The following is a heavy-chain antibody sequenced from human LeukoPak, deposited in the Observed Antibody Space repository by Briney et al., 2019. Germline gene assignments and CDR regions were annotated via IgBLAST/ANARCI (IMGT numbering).Heavy chain of an antibody. CDR3: ARVKRMYNWFDP. CDR2: INAGNGNT. V-gene: IGHV1-3*01. CDR1: GYTFTSYA. J-gene: IGHJ5*02. Sequence: GASVKVSCKASGYTFTSYAMHWVRQAPGQRLEWMGWINAGNGNTKYSQKFQGRVTITRDTSASTAYMELSSLRSEDTAVYYCARVKRMYNWFDPWGQGTLVTVSS. D-gene: IGHD2-15*01.